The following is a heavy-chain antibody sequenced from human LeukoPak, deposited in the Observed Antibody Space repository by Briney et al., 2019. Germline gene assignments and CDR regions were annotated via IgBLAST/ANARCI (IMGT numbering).Heavy chain of an antibody. J-gene: IGHJ4*02. CDR3: ARDVGPTVQPTPVDF. Sequence: GGSQRLSCAASGFTFSTYSMIWVRQAPAGGLEWRSYISNTSTTKYYADSVKGRFTISRNNAKNLLYLHTNSLRDEDTALYYCARDVGPTVQPTPVDFWGQGTLVTVYS. CDR1: GFTFSTYS. D-gene: IGHD4-17*01. V-gene: IGHV3-48*02. CDR2: ISNTSTTK.